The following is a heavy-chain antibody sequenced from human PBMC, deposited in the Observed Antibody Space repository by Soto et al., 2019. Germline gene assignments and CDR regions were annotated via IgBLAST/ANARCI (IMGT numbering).Heavy chain of an antibody. CDR3: ASGRDRGSSESSFDY. CDR1: GYTFTNYY. Sequence: QVQLVQSGAEVKKPGASMKVSCKASGYTFTNYYIYWVRQAPGQGLEWMGWIYPTDGGTNYAQKFQGGVTMTRDTSISTADMELSRLSSDDTAVYYCASGRDRGSSESSFDYWGQGTLVTVSS. J-gene: IGHJ4*02. V-gene: IGHV1-2*02. CDR2: IYPTDGGT. D-gene: IGHD6-6*01.